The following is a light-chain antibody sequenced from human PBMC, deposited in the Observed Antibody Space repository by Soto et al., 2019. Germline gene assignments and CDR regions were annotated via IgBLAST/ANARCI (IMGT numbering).Light chain of an antibody. CDR2: GAS. V-gene: IGKV1-39*01. Sequence: DIQMTQSPSSLSASVGDRVTITCRASQSIASYLNWYQQKPGKAPKLLIYGASTLQSGVQSRFSGSGSGTDFTLTISSLQPEDFATYFCQQADSFPLTFGGGTKVDIK. J-gene: IGKJ4*01. CDR3: QQADSFPLT. CDR1: QSIASY.